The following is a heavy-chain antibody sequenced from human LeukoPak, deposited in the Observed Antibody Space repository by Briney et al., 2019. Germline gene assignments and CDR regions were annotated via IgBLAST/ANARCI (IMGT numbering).Heavy chain of an antibody. CDR3: AKDLAWGLDY. CDR1: GFTFSSYA. J-gene: IGHJ4*02. Sequence: GGSLRLSCAASGFTFSSYAMSWVRQAPGKGLEWVSAISSSGGATYYADSVKGRFTISRDNSKNTLYLQMNNLRAEDTAVYYCAKDLAWGLDYWGQGTPVTVSS. D-gene: IGHD7-27*01. CDR2: ISSSGGAT. V-gene: IGHV3-23*01.